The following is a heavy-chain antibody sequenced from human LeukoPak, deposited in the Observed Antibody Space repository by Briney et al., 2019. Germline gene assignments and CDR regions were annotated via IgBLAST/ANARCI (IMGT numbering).Heavy chain of an antibody. Sequence: GGSLRLSCSASGFTFSSYAMHWVRQAPGKGLEWVGFIRSKAYGGTTEYAASVKGRFTISRDDSKSIAYLQMNSLKTEDTAVYYCTRDGWHSSGWYEVDYWGQGTLVTVSS. V-gene: IGHV3-49*04. D-gene: IGHD6-19*01. CDR3: TRDGWHSSGWYEVDY. CDR2: IRSKAYGGTT. J-gene: IGHJ4*02. CDR1: GFTFSSYA.